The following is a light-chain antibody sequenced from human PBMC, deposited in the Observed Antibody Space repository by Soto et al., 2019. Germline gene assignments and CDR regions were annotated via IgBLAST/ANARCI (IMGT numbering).Light chain of an antibody. Sequence: IKLTHSPCERAAFACGAGQITSSGSQDISNHINWYQTKPGKAHELLMFDAYNLEPGVPSRFSGSGSGTDFTLTISSLQPEDVATYVCQQHENFRPITVGQGTQLEIK. CDR1: QDISNH. CDR2: DAY. V-gene: IGKV1-33*01. J-gene: IGKJ5*01. CDR3: QQHENFRPIT.